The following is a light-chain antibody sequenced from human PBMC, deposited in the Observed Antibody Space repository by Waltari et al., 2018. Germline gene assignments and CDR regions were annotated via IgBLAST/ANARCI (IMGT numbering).Light chain of an antibody. J-gene: IGKJ1*01. V-gene: IGKV3-20*01. CDR1: QSVSRA. CDR2: GAS. CDR3: QHYVRLPAT. Sequence: EVVLTQSPGSLSSSPGERVTLSCRASQSVSRALAWYQQKPGQAPRLLIFGASNRATGIPDRFSGSGSETDFNLTISRLEPEDFAVYYCQHYVRLPATFGRGTKVEIK.